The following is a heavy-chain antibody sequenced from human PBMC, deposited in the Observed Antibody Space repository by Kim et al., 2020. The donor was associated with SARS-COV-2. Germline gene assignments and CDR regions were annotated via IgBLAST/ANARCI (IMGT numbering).Heavy chain of an antibody. V-gene: IGHV4-39*01. CDR3: ARLQYSSSPFDS. D-gene: IGHD5-18*01. Sequence: SETLSLTCTVSGGSISSSGYYWGWIRQPPGKELEWIGNMYYSGTTCYNPPLKSRVTISVDTSNNQFFLMLRSVTAADTAVYYCARLQYSSSPFDSWGQGTLVTVAT. J-gene: IGHJ5*01. CDR2: MYYSGTT. CDR1: GGSISSSGYY.